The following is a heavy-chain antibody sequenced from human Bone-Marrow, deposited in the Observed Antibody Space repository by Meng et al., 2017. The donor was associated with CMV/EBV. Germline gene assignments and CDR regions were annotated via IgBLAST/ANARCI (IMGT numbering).Heavy chain of an antibody. D-gene: IGHD2-2*01. V-gene: IGHV4-38-2*02. CDR2: IYHSGST. CDR1: GGSISSYY. J-gene: IGHJ4*02. CDR3: ARGGITGYCSSTSCYDDY. Sequence: GSLRLSCTVSGGSISSYYWSWIRQPPGKGLEWIGSIYHSGSTYYNPSLKSRVTILVDTSKNQFSLKLSSVTAADTAVYYRARGGITGYCSSTSCYDDYWGQGTLVTVSS.